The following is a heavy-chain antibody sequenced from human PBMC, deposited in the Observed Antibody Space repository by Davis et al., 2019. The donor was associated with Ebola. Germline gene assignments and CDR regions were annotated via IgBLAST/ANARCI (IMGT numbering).Heavy chain of an antibody. V-gene: IGHV4-59*08. Sequence: PSETLSLTCTVSGDSISHYYWSWIRQPPGRGLEWIAYVSYGGSTDYNPSLKSRVTISIYTSKNQFSLKLNSVTAADTAVYYCVKLVGQTFDSWGQGTLVTVSS. J-gene: IGHJ4*02. CDR3: VKLVGQTFDS. D-gene: IGHD3-3*02. CDR1: GDSISHYY. CDR2: VSYGGST.